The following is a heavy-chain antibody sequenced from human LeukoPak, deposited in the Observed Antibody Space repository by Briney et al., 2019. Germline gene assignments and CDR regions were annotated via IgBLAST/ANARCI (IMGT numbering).Heavy chain of an antibody. CDR2: FDPEDVDT. D-gene: IGHD2-2*01. CDR3: ARGRLGYCSSTSCYGEYFQH. Sequence: GASVKVSCKVSEYTLTGLSVHWVRLAPGKGLEWMGGFDPEDVDTIYAQKFEGRVTMTEDTSTDTAYLGLSSLRSEDTAVYYCARGRLGYCSSTSCYGEYFQHWGQGTLVTVSS. V-gene: IGHV1-24*01. J-gene: IGHJ1*01. CDR1: EYTLTGLS.